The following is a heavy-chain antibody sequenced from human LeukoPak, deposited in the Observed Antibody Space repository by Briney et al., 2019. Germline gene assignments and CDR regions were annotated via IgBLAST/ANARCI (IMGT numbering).Heavy chain of an antibody. CDR2: IYYSGST. V-gene: IGHV4-59*01. Sequence: PSETLSLTCTVSGGSISSYYWSWIRQPPGKGLEWIGYIYYSGSTNYNPSLKSRVTISVDTSKNQFSLKLSSVTAADTAVYYCARGVGATDYWGQGTLVTVSS. D-gene: IGHD1-26*01. CDR1: GGSISSYY. CDR3: ARGVGATDY. J-gene: IGHJ4*02.